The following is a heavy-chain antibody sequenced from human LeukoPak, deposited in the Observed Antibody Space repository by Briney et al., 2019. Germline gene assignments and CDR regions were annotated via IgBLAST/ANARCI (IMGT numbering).Heavy chain of an antibody. J-gene: IGHJ3*02. D-gene: IGHD1-7*01. Sequence: PGGSLRLSCAASGFSFSSYTMNWVRQAPGKGLEWVSHITKSGSTIYHADSVKGRFTISRDNAKNSLYLQMNSLRDEDTAVYYCARGINYAFDTWGQGTMVTVSS. V-gene: IGHV3-48*02. CDR1: GFSFSSYT. CDR2: ITKSGSTI. CDR3: ARGINYAFDT.